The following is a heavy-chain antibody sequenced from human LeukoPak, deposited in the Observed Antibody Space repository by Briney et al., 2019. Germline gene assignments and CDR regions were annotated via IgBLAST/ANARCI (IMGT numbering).Heavy chain of an antibody. CDR3: ARGTQGFMDV. Sequence: SETLSLTCTVSGGSISSYFWSWIRQPAGKGLEWIGRIYSSGSTNYNPSLKSRVTMSVDTSKNQFSLKLNSVTAADTAVFYCARGTQGFMDVWGKGTTVIVSS. D-gene: IGHD2-15*01. J-gene: IGHJ6*04. CDR1: GGSISSYF. V-gene: IGHV4-4*07. CDR2: IYSSGST.